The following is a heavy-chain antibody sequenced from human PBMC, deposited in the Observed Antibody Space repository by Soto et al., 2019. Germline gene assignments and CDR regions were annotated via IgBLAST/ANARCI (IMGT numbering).Heavy chain of an antibody. CDR2: ISGSGGST. D-gene: IGHD4-17*01. Sequence: GGSLRLSCAASGFTFSSYAMSWVRQAPGKGLEWVSSISGSGGSTYYADSVRGRFTISRDNYKNTLFLHMDSLRTEDTAVYYCAHRTGFDYWGQGTPVTVSS. CDR1: GFTFSSYA. J-gene: IGHJ4*02. CDR3: AHRTGFDY. V-gene: IGHV3-23*01.